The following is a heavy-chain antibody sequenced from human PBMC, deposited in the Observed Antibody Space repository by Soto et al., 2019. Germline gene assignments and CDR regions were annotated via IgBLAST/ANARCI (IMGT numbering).Heavy chain of an antibody. CDR2: INAGNGDT. D-gene: IGHD2-15*01. J-gene: IGHJ4*02. V-gene: IGHV1-3*01. CDR1: GYTFTTYA. Sequence: QVQLVQSGAEVKKPGASVKVSCKASGYTFTTYAMHWVRQAPGQRLEWMGWINAGNGDTTYSQKFQGRATITRETSASTAYMELNSLSSEDTAVYYCVRDVIGGGPDYWGQGTLVTVSS. CDR3: VRDVIGGGPDY.